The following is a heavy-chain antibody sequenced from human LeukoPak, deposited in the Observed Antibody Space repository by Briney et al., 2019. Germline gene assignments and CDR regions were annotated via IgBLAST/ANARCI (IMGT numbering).Heavy chain of an antibody. CDR2: IYYSGST. CDR3: VRVLSGSYHNWFDP. V-gene: IGHV4-59*01. D-gene: IGHD1-26*01. CDR1: GGSISSYY. Sequence: KPSETLSLTCTVSGGSISSYYWSWIRQPPGKGLEWIGYIYYSGSTNYNPSLKSRVTISVDTSKNQFSLKLSSVTAADTAVYYCVRVLSGSYHNWFDPWGQGTLVTVSS. J-gene: IGHJ5*02.